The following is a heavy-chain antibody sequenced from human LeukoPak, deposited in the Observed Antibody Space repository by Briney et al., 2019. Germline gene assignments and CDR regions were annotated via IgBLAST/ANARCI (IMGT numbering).Heavy chain of an antibody. Sequence: GRSLRLSCTTSGFIFDDYGMSWVRQAPGKGLEWVGFIRGKGYDGTIEYAASVKGRFSISRDDSKSIAYLQMNSLKTEDTAVYYCTRGYGDPQQDDYWGQGTLVTVSS. J-gene: IGHJ4*02. V-gene: IGHV3-49*04. D-gene: IGHD4-17*01. CDR3: TRGYGDPQQDDY. CDR2: IRGKGYDGTI. CDR1: GFIFDDYG.